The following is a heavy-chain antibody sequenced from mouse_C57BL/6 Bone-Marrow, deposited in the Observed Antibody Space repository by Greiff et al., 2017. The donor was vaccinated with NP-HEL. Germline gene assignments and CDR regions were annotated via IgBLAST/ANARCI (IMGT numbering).Heavy chain of an antibody. D-gene: IGHD2-12*01. CDR1: GFTFSDYG. J-gene: IGHJ4*01. V-gene: IGHV5-17*01. Sequence: EVKLMESGGGLVKPGGSLKLSCAAPGFTFSDYGMHWVCQAPEKGLERVVYISIGSSTIYYADTVKGRFTLSRDNAKNTLFLQMTSLGSDDTAMYYCARRYRGLYYYAMDYWGQGTSVTVSS. CDR2: ISIGSSTI. CDR3: ARRYRGLYYYAMDY.